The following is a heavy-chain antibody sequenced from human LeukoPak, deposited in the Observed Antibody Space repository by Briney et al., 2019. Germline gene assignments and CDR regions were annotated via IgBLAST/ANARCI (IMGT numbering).Heavy chain of an antibody. CDR3: ATSSWYRLAY. CDR1: GFTFSDSF. J-gene: IGHJ4*02. Sequence: GGSLRLSCAASGFTFSDSFMSWVRQAPGKGLEWVGRSRNKADSYTAEYAASVKGRFTISRDESKNSLYLPITSLETQDAAVYYCATSSWYRLAYWGQGSLVTVSS. CDR2: SRNKADSYTA. V-gene: IGHV3-72*01. D-gene: IGHD6-13*01.